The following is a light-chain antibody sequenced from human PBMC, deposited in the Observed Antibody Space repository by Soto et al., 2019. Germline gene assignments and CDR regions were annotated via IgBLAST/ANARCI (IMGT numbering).Light chain of an antibody. J-gene: IGKJ1*01. CDR3: HQYGSFPPWT. Sequence: EIVVTQSPGTLSLSPGERATLSCRAIQSIKRSSLAWYQQKPGQAPRLLIYGASSRATGIPDRFSGSGSGTDSTPTISRLEPEDFAVYYCHQYGSFPPWTFGQGTKVDIK. V-gene: IGKV3-20*01. CDR1: QSIKRSS. CDR2: GAS.